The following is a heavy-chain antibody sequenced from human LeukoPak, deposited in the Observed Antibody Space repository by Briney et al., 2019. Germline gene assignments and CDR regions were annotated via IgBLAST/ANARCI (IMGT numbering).Heavy chain of an antibody. Sequence: SETLSLTCSVSGGSISSGAYYWSWLRQHPGKGLQWIGYIYSNGRTYYNPSLKSRGTISADTSKNQFSLRLSSVTAADTAEYYCARVHGDYLFDYWGQGTLVTVSS. D-gene: IGHD4-17*01. J-gene: IGHJ4*02. CDR3: ARVHGDYLFDY. CDR2: IYSNGRT. V-gene: IGHV4-31*03. CDR1: GGSISSGAYY.